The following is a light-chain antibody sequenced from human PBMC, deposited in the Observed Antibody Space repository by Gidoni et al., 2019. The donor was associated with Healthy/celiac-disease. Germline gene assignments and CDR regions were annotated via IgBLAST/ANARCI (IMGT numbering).Light chain of an antibody. Sequence: DIVLTQSPLSLPVTPGDPASIPCRPSQTLLHSNGYNYLDWYLQKTGPSPQLLIYLGSNRASAVPDRFSGSGSGTDFTLKISRVEAEDVGVYYCMQALQTPWTFGQGTKVEIK. J-gene: IGKJ1*01. CDR1: QTLLHSNGYNY. CDR3: MQALQTPWT. V-gene: IGKV2-28*01. CDR2: LGS.